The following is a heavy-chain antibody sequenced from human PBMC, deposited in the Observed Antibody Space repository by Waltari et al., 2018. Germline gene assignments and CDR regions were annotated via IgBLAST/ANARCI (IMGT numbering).Heavy chain of an antibody. D-gene: IGHD6-19*01. CDR2: INPNSGGT. Sequence: QVQLVQSGAEVKKPGASVKVSCKASGYTFTGYYLHLGQQAPGQGLEWMGRINPNSGGTNYAQKFQGRVTMTRDTSISTAYMELSRLRSDDTAVYYCAREEQWLENDYWGQGTLVTVSS. V-gene: IGHV1-2*06. CDR1: GYTFTGYY. CDR3: AREEQWLENDY. J-gene: IGHJ4*02.